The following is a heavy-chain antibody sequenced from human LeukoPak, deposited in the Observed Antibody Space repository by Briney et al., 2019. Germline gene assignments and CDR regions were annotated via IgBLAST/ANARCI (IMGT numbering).Heavy chain of an antibody. CDR1: GFTVSNNY. J-gene: IGHJ4*02. D-gene: IGHD6-6*01. Sequence: GGSLRLSCAASGFTVSNNYMTWVRQAPGKGLEWVSLIYSGGSTYYADSVKGRFTISRDNSKNTLYLQMNSLRAEGTAVYYCAAYSSCDYWGQGTLVTVSS. CDR2: IYSGGST. CDR3: AAYSSCDY. V-gene: IGHV3-53*01.